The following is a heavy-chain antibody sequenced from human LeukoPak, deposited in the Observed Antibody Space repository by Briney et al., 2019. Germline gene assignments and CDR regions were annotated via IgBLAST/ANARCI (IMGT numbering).Heavy chain of an antibody. V-gene: IGHV3-23*01. CDR2: ISGSGGST. J-gene: IGHJ4*02. CDR3: AKVISGTTPGSGLDY. Sequence: PGGSLRLSCAASGFTFSSYAMSWVRQAPGKGLEWVSAISGSGGSTYYADSVKGRFTISRDNSKNTPYLQMNSLRAEDTAVYYCAKVISGTTPGSGLDYWGQGTLVTVSS. D-gene: IGHD1-26*01. CDR1: GFTFSSYA.